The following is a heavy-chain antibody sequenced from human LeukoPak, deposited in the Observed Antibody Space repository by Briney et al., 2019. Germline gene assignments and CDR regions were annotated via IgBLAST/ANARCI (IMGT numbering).Heavy chain of an antibody. CDR1: GGTFISYA. V-gene: IGHV1-69*13. CDR3: ARDRLESSGWYNWFDP. D-gene: IGHD6-19*01. CDR2: IIPIFGTA. J-gene: IGHJ5*02. Sequence: SVKVSCKASGGTFISYAISWVRQAPGQGLEWMGGIIPIFGTAYYAQKFQGRVTITADESTSTAYMELSSLRSEDTAVYYCARDRLESSGWYNWFDPWGQGTLVTVSS.